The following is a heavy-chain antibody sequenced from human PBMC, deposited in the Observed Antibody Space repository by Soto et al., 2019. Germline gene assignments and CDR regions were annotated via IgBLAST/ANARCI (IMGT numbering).Heavy chain of an antibody. CDR1: GFTFSSYA. Sequence: QVQLVESGGGVVQPGRSLRLSCAASGFTFSSYAMHWVRQAPGKGLEWVAVISYDGSNKYYADSVKGRFTISRDNSKNTLYLQMTSLRAEETAVYYCARDPLWGTAMVLCYFDLWGRGTLVTVSS. D-gene: IGHD5-18*01. CDR2: ISYDGSNK. V-gene: IGHV3-30-3*01. J-gene: IGHJ2*01. CDR3: ARDPLWGTAMVLCYFDL.